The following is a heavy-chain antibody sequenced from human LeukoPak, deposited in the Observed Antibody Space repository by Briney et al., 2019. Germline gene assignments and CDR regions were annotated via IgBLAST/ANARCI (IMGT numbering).Heavy chain of an antibody. V-gene: IGHV4-38-2*02. CDR3: AREGLVVVAARRRLEFDP. J-gene: IGHJ5*02. CDR2: IYHSGST. Sequence: SQTLSLTCTVSGGSISSGYYWGWIRQPPGKGLEWIGSIYHSGSTYYNPSLKSRVTISVDTSKNQFSLKLSSVTAADTAVYYCAREGLVVVAARRRLEFDPWGQGTLVTVSS. D-gene: IGHD2-15*01. CDR1: GGSISSGYY.